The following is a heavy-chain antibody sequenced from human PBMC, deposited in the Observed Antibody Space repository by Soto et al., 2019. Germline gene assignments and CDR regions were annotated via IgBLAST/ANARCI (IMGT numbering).Heavy chain of an antibody. Sequence: GGSLRLSCAASGFTFSNAWMNWVRQAPGKGLEWVGRIKTKAGGGATDYAAPVNARFTISRDDSRNTLYLQMNSLKTEDTAVYYCTTFTLVPPYWGQGTLVTVSS. CDR2: IKTKAGGGAT. CDR1: GFTFSNAW. V-gene: IGHV3-15*07. D-gene: IGHD3-10*01. CDR3: TTFTLVPPY. J-gene: IGHJ4*02.